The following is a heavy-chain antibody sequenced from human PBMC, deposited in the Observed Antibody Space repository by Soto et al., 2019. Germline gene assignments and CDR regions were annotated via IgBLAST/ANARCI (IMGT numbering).Heavy chain of an antibody. D-gene: IGHD6-13*01. Sequence: QVQLVESGGGVVQPGRSLRLSCAASGFTFSSYGMHWVRQAPGKGLEWVAMMLFDGSNKNYADSVKGRFILSRDNSKDTLYLQMNSLRTEDTAVYYCAREDHSRASFDFWGQGTLVTVS. CDR2: MLFDGSNK. J-gene: IGHJ4*02. CDR3: AREDHSRASFDF. V-gene: IGHV3-30*03. CDR1: GFTFSSYG.